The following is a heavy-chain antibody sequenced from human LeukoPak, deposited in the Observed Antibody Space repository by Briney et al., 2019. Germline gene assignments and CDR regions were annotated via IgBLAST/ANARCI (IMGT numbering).Heavy chain of an antibody. CDR2: MNPNSGNT. V-gene: IGHV1-8*01. CDR1: GYTFTSYD. CDR3: ARGPAPKIRRSGWYGNY. Sequence: ASVKVSCKASGYTFTSYDINWVRQATGQGLEWMGWMNPNSGNTGYAQKFQGRVTMTRNTSISTAYLELSSLRSEDTAVYYCARGPAPKIRRSGWYGNYWGQGTLVTVSS. J-gene: IGHJ4*02. D-gene: IGHD6-19*01.